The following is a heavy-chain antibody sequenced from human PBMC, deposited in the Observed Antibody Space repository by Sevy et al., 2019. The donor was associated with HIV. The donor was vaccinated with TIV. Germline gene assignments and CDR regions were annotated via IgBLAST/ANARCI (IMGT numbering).Heavy chain of an antibody. CDR3: AKDIRLRTTAVAGTPDY. CDR2: ISGSGGST. V-gene: IGHV3-23*01. D-gene: IGHD6-19*01. J-gene: IGHJ4*02. CDR1: GFTFSSYA. Sequence: GGSLRLSCAASGFTFSSYAMSWVRQAPGKGLEWVSAISGSGGSTYYADSVKGRFTISRDNSKNTLYLQMNSLRAEDTAVYYCAKDIRLRTTAVAGTPDYWGQGTLVTVSS.